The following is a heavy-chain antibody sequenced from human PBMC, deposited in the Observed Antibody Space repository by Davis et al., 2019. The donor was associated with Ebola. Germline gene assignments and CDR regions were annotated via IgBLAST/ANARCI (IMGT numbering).Heavy chain of an antibody. J-gene: IGHJ4*02. CDR3: ARDLWEVDY. D-gene: IGHD1-26*01. Sequence: GESLKISCAASGFTFSSYGMHWVRQAPGKGLEWVSYISSSSSYTNYADSVKGRFTISRDNAKNSLYLQMNSLRAEDTAVYYCARDLWEVDYWGQGTLVTVSS. V-gene: IGHV3-21*05. CDR1: GFTFSSYG. CDR2: ISSSSSYT.